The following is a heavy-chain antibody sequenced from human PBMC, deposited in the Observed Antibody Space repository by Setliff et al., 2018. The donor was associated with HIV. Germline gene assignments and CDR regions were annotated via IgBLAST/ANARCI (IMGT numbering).Heavy chain of an antibody. D-gene: IGHD3-9*01. CDR3: VREGEYFDTIGHYLVRRFFDL. CDR1: GFSFRTYW. CDR2: MKYDGTEI. J-gene: IGHJ3*01. Sequence: GGSLRLSCAASGFSFRTYWMSWVRQAPGKGLEWVANMKYDGTEIYYVDAVKGRFTISRGNAKKSVFLHMNSLRGEDTAVYYCVREGEYFDTIGHYLVRRFFDLWGQRTMVTVSS. V-gene: IGHV3-7*01.